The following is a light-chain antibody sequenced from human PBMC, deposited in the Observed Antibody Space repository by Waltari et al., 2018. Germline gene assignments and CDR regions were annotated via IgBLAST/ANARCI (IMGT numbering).Light chain of an antibody. Sequence: DIQMTQSPSSLSASVGDRVTITCQASQDISNYLNWYQQKPGKAPKLLIYDASNLETGVPSRFSGSGSGTDFTLTISSLQAEDVAVYYCQQYLSAPFTFGQGTRLEIK. CDR1: QDISNY. CDR3: QQYLSAPFT. J-gene: IGKJ5*01. CDR2: DAS. V-gene: IGKV1-33*01.